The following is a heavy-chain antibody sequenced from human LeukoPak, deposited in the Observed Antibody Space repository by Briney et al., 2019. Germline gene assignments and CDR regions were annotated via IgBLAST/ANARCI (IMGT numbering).Heavy chain of an antibody. V-gene: IGHV4-34*01. CDR2: INHSGST. J-gene: IGHJ3*02. D-gene: IGHD3-10*02. CDR3: ASLRGSGYVRSRDI. CDR1: GGSFSGYY. Sequence: SETLSLTCAVYGGSFSGYYWSWIRQPPGKGLEWIGEINHSGSTNYNPSLKSRVTISVDTSKNQFSLKLSSVTAADTAVYYCASLRGSGYVRSRDIWGQGTMVTVSS.